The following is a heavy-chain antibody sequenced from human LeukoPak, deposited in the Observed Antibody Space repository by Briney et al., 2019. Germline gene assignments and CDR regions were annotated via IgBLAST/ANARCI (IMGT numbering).Heavy chain of an antibody. CDR3: ATVLAVDDAFDI. Sequence: ASVKVSCKASGYTFTSSDINWVRQATGQGLEWMGWMNPNSGNTDCAQKFQGRVTMTRNTSISTAYMELSSLRSEDTAVYYCATVLAVDDAFDIWGQGTMVTVSS. V-gene: IGHV1-8*01. J-gene: IGHJ3*02. CDR2: MNPNSGNT. CDR1: GYTFTSSD. D-gene: IGHD6-19*01.